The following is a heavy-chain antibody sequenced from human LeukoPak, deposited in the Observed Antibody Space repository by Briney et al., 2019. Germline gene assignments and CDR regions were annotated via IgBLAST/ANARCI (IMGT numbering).Heavy chain of an antibody. CDR1: GYTFTSYY. J-gene: IGHJ4*02. CDR2: INPSGGST. CDR3: XRGAAQDXYDSSGYYYFDY. D-gene: IGHD3-22*01. V-gene: IGHV1-46*01. Sequence: ASVKVSCKASGYTFTSYYMHWMRQAPGQGLEWMGIINPSGGSTSYAQKFQGRVTMTRDTSTSTVYMELSSLRSEDTAVYYCXRGAAQDXYDSSGYYYFDYWGQGTLVTVSS.